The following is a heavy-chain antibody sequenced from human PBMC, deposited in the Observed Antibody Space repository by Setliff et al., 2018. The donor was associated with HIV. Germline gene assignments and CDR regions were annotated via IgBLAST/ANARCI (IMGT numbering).Heavy chain of an antibody. Sequence: GSLRLSCVASGFSFGSYWMTWARQAPGKGLEWVANIKQDAGEIYYVDSVKGRFTVSRDNARNSLYLQLNSLRVEDTAVYYCARSLTHGFSYGYWDSWGQGAQVTVSS. CDR3: ARSLTHGFSYGYWDS. CDR1: GFSFGSYW. V-gene: IGHV3-7*03. CDR2: IKQDAGEI. J-gene: IGHJ4*02. D-gene: IGHD5-18*01.